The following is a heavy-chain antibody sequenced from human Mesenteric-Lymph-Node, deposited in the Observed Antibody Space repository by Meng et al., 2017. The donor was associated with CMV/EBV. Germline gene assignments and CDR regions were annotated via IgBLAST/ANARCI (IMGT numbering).Heavy chain of an antibody. J-gene: IGHJ4*02. Sequence: CKASGGTFSSYAIRWVRQAPGQGLEWMGGIIPIFGTANYAQKFQGRVTITADESTSTAYMELSSLRSEDTAVYYCARSITMVRGALNWGQGTLVTVSS. V-gene: IGHV1-69*01. CDR2: IIPIFGTA. CDR3: ARSITMVRGALN. D-gene: IGHD3-10*01. CDR1: GGTFSSYA.